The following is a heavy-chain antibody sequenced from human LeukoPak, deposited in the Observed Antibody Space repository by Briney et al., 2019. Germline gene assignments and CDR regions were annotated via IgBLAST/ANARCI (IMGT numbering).Heavy chain of an antibody. CDR1: GFTFSSYA. J-gene: IGHJ5*02. V-gene: IGHV3-30-3*01. CDR2: ISYDGSNK. D-gene: IGHD3-16*01. CDR3: ARAGFGGGNINWFDP. Sequence: GGSLRLSCAASGFTFSSYAMHWVRQAPGKGLEWVAVISYDGSNKYYADSVKGRFTISRDNSKNTLYLQMNSLRAEDTAVYYCARAGFGGGNINWFDPWGQGTLVTVSS.